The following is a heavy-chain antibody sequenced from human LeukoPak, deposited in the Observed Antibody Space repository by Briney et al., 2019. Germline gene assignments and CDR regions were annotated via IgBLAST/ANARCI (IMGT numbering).Heavy chain of an antibody. CDR3: ARGRAGAYSSSDFDY. CDR1: GGSISSGGYY. V-gene: IGHV4-30-2*01. D-gene: IGHD6-6*01. J-gene: IGHJ4*02. Sequence: PSETLSLTCTVSGGSISSGGYYWSWIRQPPGKGLEWIGYIFHSGSTYYNPSLKSRVTISVDTSKNQFSLKLSSVTAADTAVYYCARGRAGAYSSSDFDYWGQGTLVTVSS. CDR2: IFHSGST.